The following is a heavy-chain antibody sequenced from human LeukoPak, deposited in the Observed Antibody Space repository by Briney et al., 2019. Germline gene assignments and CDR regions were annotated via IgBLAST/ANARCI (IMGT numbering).Heavy chain of an antibody. Sequence: GGSLRLSCAASGFTFNDYYMSWIRQAPGKGLEWLSYINIGGTNTHYADSVKGRFTISRDNAKKSLYSEMNNLRAEDTAVYYCATDGAGFDTWGQGVLVTVSS. CDR3: ATDGAGFDT. V-gene: IGHV3-11*01. J-gene: IGHJ5*02. CDR1: GFTFNDYY. CDR2: INIGGTNT.